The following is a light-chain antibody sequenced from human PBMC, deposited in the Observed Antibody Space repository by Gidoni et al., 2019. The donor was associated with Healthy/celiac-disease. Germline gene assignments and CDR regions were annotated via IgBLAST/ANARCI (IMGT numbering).Light chain of an antibody. J-gene: IGLJ3*02. V-gene: IGLV2-14*01. CDR2: DVS. CDR3: RSYTSSSTLVV. CDR1: SSDVGGYNY. Sequence: QSALTQPASVSGSPVQSITISCTGTSSDVGGYNYVSWYQQHPGKAPKLMIYDVSNRPSGVSNRFSGSKSGNTASLTISGLQAEDEADYYCRSYTSSSTLVVFGGGTKLTVL.